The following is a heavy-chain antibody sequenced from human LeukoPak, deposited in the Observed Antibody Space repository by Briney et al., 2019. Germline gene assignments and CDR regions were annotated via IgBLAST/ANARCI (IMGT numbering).Heavy chain of an antibody. V-gene: IGHV3-23*01. CDR3: ARILGLTLDY. CDR2: IGGSGDST. CDR1: GFSFSNYA. Sequence: GGSLRLSCAASGFSFSNYAMNWVRQAPGKGLEWVSSIGGSGDSTYYADSVKGRFTISRDNAKNSLYLQMNSLRDEDTAVYYCARILGLTLDYWGQGALVTVSS. D-gene: IGHD1-14*01. J-gene: IGHJ4*02.